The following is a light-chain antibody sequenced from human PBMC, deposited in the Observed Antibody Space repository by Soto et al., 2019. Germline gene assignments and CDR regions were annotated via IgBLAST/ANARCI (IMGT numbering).Light chain of an antibody. CDR3: QQYQSLT. Sequence: EIVLTQSPATLSLSPGERATLSCRASQSVSSYLAWYQQKPGQAPRLLIYDASSRVTGIPDRFSGSGSGTDFTLTITRLEPEDFAVYYCQQYQSLTFGGGTKVEIK. V-gene: IGKV3-11*01. J-gene: IGKJ4*01. CDR2: DAS. CDR1: QSVSSY.